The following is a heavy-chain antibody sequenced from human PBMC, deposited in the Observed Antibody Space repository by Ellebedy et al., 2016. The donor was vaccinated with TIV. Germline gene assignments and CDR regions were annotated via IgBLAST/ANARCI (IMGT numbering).Heavy chain of an antibody. V-gene: IGHV3-7*01. Sequence: PGGSLRLSCEASGLTVSSNYMSWVRQAPGKGLEWVATINQGGSETYYVDSVKGRFTISRDNAKNLLHLQMNSLRVEDTAVYYCARDPGWGALDYWGQGTLVSVSS. J-gene: IGHJ4*02. CDR2: INQGGSET. CDR3: ARDPGWGALDY. CDR1: GLTVSSNY. D-gene: IGHD3-16*01.